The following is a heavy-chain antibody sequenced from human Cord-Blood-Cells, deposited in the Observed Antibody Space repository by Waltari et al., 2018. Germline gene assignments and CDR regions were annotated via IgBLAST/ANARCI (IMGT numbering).Heavy chain of an antibody. Sequence: GQLVQSGAEGKKPGAAVKVYCKASGHALRGYSMHWVRQGPGQGLEWMGWINPNSGGTNYAQKFQGRVTMTRDTSISTAYMELSRLRSDDTAVYYCARDTSKQQLYAFDIWGQGTMVTVSS. D-gene: IGHD6-13*01. CDR3: ARDTSKQQLYAFDI. V-gene: IGHV1-2*02. CDR2: INPNSGGT. CDR1: GHALRGYS. J-gene: IGHJ3*02.